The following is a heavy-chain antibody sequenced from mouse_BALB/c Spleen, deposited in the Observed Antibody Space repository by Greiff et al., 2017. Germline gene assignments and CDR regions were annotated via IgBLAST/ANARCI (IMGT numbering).Heavy chain of an antibody. CDR3: ARWGYCGGY. J-gene: IGHJ2*01. V-gene: IGHV1-87*01. Sequence: VQLQQSGAELARPGASVKLSCKASGYTFTSYWMQWVKQRPGQGLEWIGAIYPGDGDTRYTQKFKGKATLTADKSSSTAYMQLSSLASEDSAVYYCARWGYCGGYWGQGTTLTVSA. CDR2: IYPGDGDT. D-gene: IGHD1-1*01. CDR1: GYTFTSYW.